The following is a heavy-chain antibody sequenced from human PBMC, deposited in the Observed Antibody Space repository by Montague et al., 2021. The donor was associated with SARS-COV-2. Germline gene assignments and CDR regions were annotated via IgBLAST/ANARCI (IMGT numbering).Heavy chain of an antibody. J-gene: IGHJ6*03. CDR1: GGSISSSSYY. V-gene: IGHV4-39*01. CDR2: IYYSGST. Sequence: SETLSLTCTVSGGSISSSSYYWGWIRQPPGMGLEWIGSIYYSGSTYYNPTLKSRVTISVDTSKNQFSLKLSSVTAADTAVYYCARRRSHDIVVVPAAPPVFHYDYYIDVWGKGTTVTVSS. D-gene: IGHD2-2*01. CDR3: ARRRSHDIVVVPAAPPVFHYDYYIDV.